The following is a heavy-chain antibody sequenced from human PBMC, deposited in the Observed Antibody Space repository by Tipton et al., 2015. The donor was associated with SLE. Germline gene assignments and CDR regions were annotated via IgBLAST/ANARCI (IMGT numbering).Heavy chain of an antibody. Sequence: TLSLTCTVSGASVSSSFHQWSWIRQPAGEGLEWIGHSSGSATYNPSLKSRVTISVDTSNNQLSLKLTSVTAADTAVYYCARGAKERITLVRVRPYYFDYWGQGSLVTVSS. V-gene: IGHV4-61*02. D-gene: IGHD3-10*01. CDR3: ARGAKERITLVRVRPYYFDY. CDR1: GASVSSSFHQ. J-gene: IGHJ4*01. CDR2: SSGSA.